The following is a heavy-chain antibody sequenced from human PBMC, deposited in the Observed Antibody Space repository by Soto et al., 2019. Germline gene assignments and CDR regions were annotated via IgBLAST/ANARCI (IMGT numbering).Heavy chain of an antibody. CDR1: GYTFTSYG. J-gene: IGHJ5*02. CDR3: ARDAYSSGRGDP. CDR2: ISAYDGNT. Sequence: ASVKVSCKASGYTFTSYGISWVRQAPGQGLEWMGWISAYDGNTNYAQKLQGRVTMTTDTSTSTAYMELRSLRSDETAVYYCARDAYSSGRGDPWGQGTRVTVAS. D-gene: IGHD6-19*01. V-gene: IGHV1-18*01.